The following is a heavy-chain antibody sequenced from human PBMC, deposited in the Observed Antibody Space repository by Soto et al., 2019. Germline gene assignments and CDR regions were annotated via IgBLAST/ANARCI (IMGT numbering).Heavy chain of an antibody. CDR1: GGTISRYY. D-gene: IGHD3-3*01. CDR3: ARHSGQYYDVSSSYVPYMDV. J-gene: IGHJ6*03. V-gene: IGHV4-59*08. CDR2: IYYSGST. Sequence: PSETLCLTCTVSGGTISRYYWSWIRQPPGKGQEWIGYIYYSGSTNYNPSLKSRVTISVDTSKNQFSLKLSSVTAADTAVYYCARHSGQYYDVSSSYVPYMDVWGKGTTVTVSS.